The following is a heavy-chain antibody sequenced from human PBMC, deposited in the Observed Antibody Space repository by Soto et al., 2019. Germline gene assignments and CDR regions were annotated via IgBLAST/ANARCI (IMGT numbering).Heavy chain of an antibody. D-gene: IGHD3-22*01. CDR3: ARDRVESGYPEYFQH. CDR1: GFTVSSNY. Sequence: EVQLVESGGGLIQPEGSLRLSCAASGFTVSSNYMSWVRQAPGKGLEWVSVIYSGGSTYADSVKGRFTISRDNSKNTLYLQMNSLRAEDTAVYYCARDRVESGYPEYFQHWGQGTLVTVSS. V-gene: IGHV3-53*01. J-gene: IGHJ1*01. CDR2: IYSGGST.